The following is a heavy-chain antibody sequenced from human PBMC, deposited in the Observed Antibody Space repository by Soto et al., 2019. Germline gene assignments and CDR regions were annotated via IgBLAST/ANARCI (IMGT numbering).Heavy chain of an antibody. J-gene: IGHJ4*02. Sequence: SEILSLTCTVSGGSISPYSWSWIRQPPGKGLEWVGYIYYAGSTYYNPSLKSRVTISLDRSKNQFSLKLSSVTAADTAVYYCATVPDYWGQGILVTVSS. V-gene: IGHV4-59*12. D-gene: IGHD2-2*01. CDR2: IYYAGST. CDR3: ATVPDY. CDR1: GGSISPYS.